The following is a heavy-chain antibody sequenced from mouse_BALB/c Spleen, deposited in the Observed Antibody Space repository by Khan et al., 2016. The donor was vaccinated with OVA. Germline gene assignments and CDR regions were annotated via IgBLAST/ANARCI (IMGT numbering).Heavy chain of an antibody. V-gene: IGHV2-6-1*01. J-gene: IGHJ4*01. D-gene: IGHD2-10*01. CDR2: TWWDGST. Sequence: VHLVESVPGLVAPSQSLSITCTISRFSLTTFGVHWVRQPPGNGLEWLVVTWWDGSTTYTSALKSRLTISKDNSKSQVFSKMNSLQTDDTAVYFCARQPYYHYNIMDYWGQGTSVTVSS. CDR3: ARQPYYHYNIMDY. CDR1: RFSLTTFG.